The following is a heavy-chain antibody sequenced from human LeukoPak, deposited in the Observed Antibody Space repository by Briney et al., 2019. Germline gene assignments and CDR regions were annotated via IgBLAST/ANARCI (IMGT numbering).Heavy chain of an antibody. CDR1: GGSFSGYY. V-gene: IGHV4-34*01. CDR3: ARGYPLGRRYFDY. CDR2: INHSGST. Sequence: SETLSLTCAVYGGSFSGYYWSWIRQPPGKGLEWIGEINHSGSTNYNPSLKSRVTISVDTSKNQFSLKLSSVTAADTAVYYCARGYPLGRRYFDYWGQGTLVTVSS. D-gene: IGHD6-6*01. J-gene: IGHJ4*02.